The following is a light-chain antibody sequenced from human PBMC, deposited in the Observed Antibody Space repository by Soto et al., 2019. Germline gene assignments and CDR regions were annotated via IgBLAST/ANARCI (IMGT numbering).Light chain of an antibody. CDR2: EVS. CDR1: SSDVGGYNY. V-gene: IGLV2-14*01. Sequence: QSALTQPASVSGSPGQSITISCTGTSSDVGGYNYVSWYQQHPGKAPKLMIYEVSNRPSGVSNRFSGSKSGNTASLTISGLQAEDESDYYCSSYTGSGTLVFGGGTQLTVL. CDR3: SSYTGSGTLV. J-gene: IGLJ7*01.